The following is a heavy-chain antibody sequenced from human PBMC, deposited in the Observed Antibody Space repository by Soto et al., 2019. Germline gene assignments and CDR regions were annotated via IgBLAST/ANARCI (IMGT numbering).Heavy chain of an antibody. Sequence: QVQLVQSGAEVKKPGASVKVSCKASGYTFTSYAMHWVRQAPGQRLEWMGWINAGNGNTKYSQKFQGRVTITRDASESTAFMELSSVICEYTAVFCCARWSGSGYEDVGFDSWGQGTLFTVA. CDR1: GYTFTSYA. CDR2: INAGNGNT. CDR3: ARWSGSGYEDVGFDS. J-gene: IGHJ4*02. D-gene: IGHD5-12*01. V-gene: IGHV1-3*01.